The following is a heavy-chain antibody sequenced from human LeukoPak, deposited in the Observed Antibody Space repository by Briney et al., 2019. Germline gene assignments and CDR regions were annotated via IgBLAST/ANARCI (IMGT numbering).Heavy chain of an antibody. J-gene: IGHJ4*02. Sequence: SETLSLTCTVSGYSISSGYYWGWIRQPPGKGLEWIGSIYHSGSTYYNPSLKSRVTISVGTSKNQFSLKLSSVTAADTAVYYCARDQYYYDSSGYSLFDYWGQGTLVTVSS. CDR1: GYSISSGYY. V-gene: IGHV4-38-2*02. D-gene: IGHD3-22*01. CDR3: ARDQYYYDSSGYSLFDY. CDR2: IYHSGST.